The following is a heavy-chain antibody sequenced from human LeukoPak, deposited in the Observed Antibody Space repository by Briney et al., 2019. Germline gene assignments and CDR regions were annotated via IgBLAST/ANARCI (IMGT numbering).Heavy chain of an antibody. V-gene: IGHV3-53*01. CDR3: ASHSSLDY. Sequence: GGSLRLSCAASGFTVSNNFMSWVRQAPGKGLEWVSLIYSGGSRYYADSVKGRFTISRDNSKNTLYLQMNSLRADDTAVYYCASHSSLDYWGQGALVTVSS. D-gene: IGHD3-22*01. CDR1: GFTVSNNF. J-gene: IGHJ4*02. CDR2: IYSGGSR.